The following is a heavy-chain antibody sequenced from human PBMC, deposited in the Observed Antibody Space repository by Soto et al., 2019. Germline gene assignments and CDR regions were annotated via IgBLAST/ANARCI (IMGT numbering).Heavy chain of an antibody. CDR1: GYTFTSYY. Sequence: VASVKVSCKASGYTFTSYYIHWVRQAPGQGLEWMGIINPSGGSTSYAQKFQGRVTMTRDTSTSTVYMELSSLRSEDTAVYYCAKNRYDFWSGYAPSYFDYWGQGTLVTVSS. D-gene: IGHD3-3*01. CDR2: INPSGGST. V-gene: IGHV1-46*01. CDR3: AKNRYDFWSGYAPSYFDY. J-gene: IGHJ4*02.